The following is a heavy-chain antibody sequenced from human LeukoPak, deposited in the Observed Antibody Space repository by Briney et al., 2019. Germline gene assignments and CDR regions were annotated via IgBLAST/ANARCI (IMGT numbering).Heavy chain of an antibody. D-gene: IGHD3-16*01. CDR1: GFTFSSYA. V-gene: IGHV3-23*01. Sequence: GGALRLSCVASGFTFSSYAMNWVRQAAGKGREWVSAISGSGGSTYYADSVKGRFTISRDNSKNTLYLQMNSLRAEDTAVYYCAKVGSNYDYVWGSYAVDYWGQGTLVTVSS. CDR3: AKVGSNYDYVWGSYAVDY. J-gene: IGHJ4*02. CDR2: ISGSGGST.